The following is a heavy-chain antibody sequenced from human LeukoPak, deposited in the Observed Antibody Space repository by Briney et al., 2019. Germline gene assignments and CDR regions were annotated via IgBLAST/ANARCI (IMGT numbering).Heavy chain of an antibody. CDR1: GFTFNVYN. CDR3: ARGAYCGGDCYSLFDY. Sequence: PGGSLRLSCAASGFTFNVYNMNWVRQAPGKGLEWVSSISSSSIYIYYADSVKGRFTISRDNAKNSLYLQMNSLRAEDTAVYYCARGAYCGGDCYSLFDYWGQGTLVTVSS. CDR2: ISSSSIYI. D-gene: IGHD2-21*02. V-gene: IGHV3-21*01. J-gene: IGHJ4*02.